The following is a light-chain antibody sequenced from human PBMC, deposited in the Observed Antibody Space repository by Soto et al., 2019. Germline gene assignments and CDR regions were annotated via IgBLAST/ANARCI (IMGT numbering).Light chain of an antibody. Sequence: EIVMTQSPGTLSVSPGERATLSCRASQSVRSNLAWYQQKPGQAPRLLIYDASSRAPGIPGRFSGSGSGTEFTLTISSLQSEDFAVYYCQQNSNWPITFGKGTRLEIK. J-gene: IGKJ5*01. V-gene: IGKV3D-15*01. CDR2: DAS. CDR3: QQNSNWPIT. CDR1: QSVRSN.